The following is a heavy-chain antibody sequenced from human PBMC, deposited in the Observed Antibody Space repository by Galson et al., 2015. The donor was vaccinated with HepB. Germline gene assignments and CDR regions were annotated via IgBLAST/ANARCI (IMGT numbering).Heavy chain of an antibody. Sequence: SETLSLTCAVYGGSFSNYYWTWIRQPPGRGLEWIGEIDQSGSSSYSPSLKSRVTLSVDTSKRQFSLRLKSLTAADSATYFCARTNVVEADDPNLYHYYGLDIWGPGTTVTVSS. V-gene: IGHV4-34*01. CDR2: IDQSGSS. J-gene: IGHJ6*02. D-gene: IGHD1-1*01. CDR1: GGSFSNYY. CDR3: ARTNVVEADDPNLYHYYGLDI.